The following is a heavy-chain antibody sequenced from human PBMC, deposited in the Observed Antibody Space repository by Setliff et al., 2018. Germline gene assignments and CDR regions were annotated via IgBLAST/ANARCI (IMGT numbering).Heavy chain of an antibody. D-gene: IGHD3-22*01. J-gene: IGHJ6*02. CDR1: GFSLSDGRVG. CDR3: ARIGTSSVLYGMDV. V-gene: IGHV2-26*03. Sequence: SGPTLVNPTETLTLTCTISGFSLSDGRVGVTWIRQPPGKALEWLATIFSMDQKSYSTSLESRLLISKDTSATQVVLVMTNMNPADTGTYYCARIGTSSVLYGMDVWGQGTTVTVSS. CDR2: IFSMDQK.